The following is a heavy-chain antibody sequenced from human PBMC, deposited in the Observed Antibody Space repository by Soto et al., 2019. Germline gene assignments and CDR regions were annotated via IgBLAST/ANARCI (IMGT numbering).Heavy chain of an antibody. CDR3: AHVRRDWTNGVCYPNYALDI. Sequence: QITLQESGPPVVKPTQTLTLTCTFSGFSLSTSGVGVGWIRQPPGKALQWLALIHWNDEKRYSPSLKTRLTIAKDTSKNPVVLTMADMDPADTATFYCAHVRRDWTNGVCYPNYALDIWGQGTLVTGSS. D-gene: IGHD2-8*01. CDR2: IHWNDEK. V-gene: IGHV2-5*01. CDR1: GFSLSTSGVG. J-gene: IGHJ3*02.